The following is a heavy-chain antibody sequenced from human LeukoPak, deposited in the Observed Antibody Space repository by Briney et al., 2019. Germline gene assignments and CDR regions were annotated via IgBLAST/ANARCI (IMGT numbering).Heavy chain of an antibody. D-gene: IGHD2-15*01. CDR3: AKEACGGSCYSDYFDY. J-gene: IGHJ4*02. CDR1: GFTFSNYG. Sequence: PGGSLRLSCAASGFTFSNYGMHWVRQAPGKGLEWLAVSSYDGGTKYYADSVKGRFTISRDNSKDTLYLQMISLRAEDTAVYYCAKEACGGSCYSDYFDYWGQGTLVTVSS. CDR2: SSYDGGTK. V-gene: IGHV3-30*18.